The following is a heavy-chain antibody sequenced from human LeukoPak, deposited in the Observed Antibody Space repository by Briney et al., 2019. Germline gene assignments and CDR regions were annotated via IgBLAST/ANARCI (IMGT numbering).Heavy chain of an antibody. CDR3: ARGQGATVPQVGKNWFDP. CDR2: VNESGGT. J-gene: IGHJ5*02. V-gene: IGHV4-34*01. Sequence: SETLSLTCAVYIDSFSNYHWNWIRQTPAKGMEWIGEVNESGGTNTSPSLRSRVILSVDTSKNQFSLKLISVTVADTAIHYCARGQGATVPQVGKNWFDPWGQGTRVTVSS. D-gene: IGHD1-26*01. CDR1: IDSFSNYH.